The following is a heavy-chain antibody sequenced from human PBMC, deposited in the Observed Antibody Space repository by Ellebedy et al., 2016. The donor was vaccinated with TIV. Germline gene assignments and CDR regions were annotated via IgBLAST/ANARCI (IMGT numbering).Heavy chain of an antibody. CDR3: ARALNHVDTVSTAPLDC. Sequence: PGGSLRLSCAASGFTFSSYAMTWVRQAPGKGLEWVSAITYSVGSTYYADSVKGRFTLSRDNSQNTLYLLTNSLIGDDTGSYYCARALNHVDTVSTAPLDCWGRGTLVTVSS. V-gene: IGHV3-23*01. CDR1: GFTFSSYA. J-gene: IGHJ4*02. D-gene: IGHD5/OR15-5a*01. CDR2: ITYSVGST.